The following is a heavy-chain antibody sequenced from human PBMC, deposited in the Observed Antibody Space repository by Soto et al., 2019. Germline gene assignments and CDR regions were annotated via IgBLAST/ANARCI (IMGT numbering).Heavy chain of an antibody. CDR2: IYYSGST. CDR3: ARLDYDFWSGSYWFDP. Sequence: PSETLSLTCAVSGGSISSGDYYWSWIRQPPGKGLEWIGYIYYSGSTYYNPSLKSRVTISVDTSKNQFSLKLSSVTAADTAVYYCARLDYDFWSGSYWFDPWGQGTLVTVSS. D-gene: IGHD3-3*01. V-gene: IGHV4-30-4*01. CDR1: GGSISSGDYY. J-gene: IGHJ5*02.